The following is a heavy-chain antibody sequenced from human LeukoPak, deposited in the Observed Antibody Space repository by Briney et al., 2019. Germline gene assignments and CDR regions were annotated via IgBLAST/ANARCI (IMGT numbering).Heavy chain of an antibody. CDR2: IYHSGST. CDR3: XRDLTMDYGDYRXGAFDI. CDR1: GGSISSSNW. J-gene: IGHJ3*02. Sequence: SETLSLTCAVSGGSISSSNWWSWVRQPPGKGLEWIGEIYHSGSTNYSPSLKSRVTISVDKSKNQFSLKLSSVTAADTAVYYCXRDLTMDYGDYRXGAFDIWGQGTMVTVSS. V-gene: IGHV4-4*02. D-gene: IGHD4-17*01.